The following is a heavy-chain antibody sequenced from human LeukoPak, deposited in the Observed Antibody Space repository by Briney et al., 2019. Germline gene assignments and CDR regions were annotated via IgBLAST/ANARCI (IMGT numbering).Heavy chain of an antibody. V-gene: IGHV4-59*01. J-gene: IGHJ4*02. CDR3: ARYGKIYGDYDNYFDY. D-gene: IGHD4-17*01. CDR1: GGSISSYY. Sequence: KPSETLSLTCTVSGGSISSYYWSWIRQPPGKGLEWIGYIYYSGSTNYSPSLKSRVTISVDTSKNQFSLKLSSVTAADTAVYYCARYGKIYGDYDNYFDYWGQGTLVTVSS. CDR2: IYYSGST.